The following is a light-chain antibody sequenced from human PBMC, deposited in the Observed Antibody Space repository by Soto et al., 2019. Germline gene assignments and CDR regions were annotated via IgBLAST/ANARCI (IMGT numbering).Light chain of an antibody. Sequence: QSALTQPASVSGSPGQSIAISCTGTSSDVGHYTYVSWYQQHPGKAPKLVIFEVSNRPSGISNRFSGSKSGNTASLTISGLQAEDEADYYCSSYTTGSTLVVFGGGTKVTVL. V-gene: IGLV2-14*01. CDR3: SSYTTGSTLVV. CDR1: SSDVGHYTY. CDR2: EVS. J-gene: IGLJ2*01.